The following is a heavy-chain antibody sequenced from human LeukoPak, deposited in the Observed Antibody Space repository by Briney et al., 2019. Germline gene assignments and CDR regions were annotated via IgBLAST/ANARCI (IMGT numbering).Heavy chain of an antibody. J-gene: IGHJ4*02. Sequence: ASVKVSCKASGYTFTGYYMHWVRQAPGQGLEWMGWINPNSGGTNYAQKFQGRVTMTRDTSISTAHMELSRLRSDDTAVYYCARDGRDSLRRGYSGYGDYWGQGTLVTVSS. CDR2: INPNSGGT. CDR1: GYTFTGYY. V-gene: IGHV1-2*02. CDR3: ARDGRDSLRRGYSGYGDY. D-gene: IGHD5-12*01.